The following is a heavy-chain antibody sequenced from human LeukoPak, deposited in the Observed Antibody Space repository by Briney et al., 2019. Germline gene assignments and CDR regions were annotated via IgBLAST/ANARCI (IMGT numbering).Heavy chain of an antibody. J-gene: IGHJ4*02. CDR2: ISAYNGNT. CDR3: ARVPYGGNSGLAFDY. V-gene: IGHV1-18*01. Sequence: ASVKVSCKASGYTFTSYGISWVRQAPGPGLEWMGWISAYNGNTNYAQKLQGRVTMTTDTSTSTAYMELRSLRSDDTAVYYCARVPYGGNSGLAFDYWGQGTLVTVSS. CDR1: GYTFTSYG. D-gene: IGHD4-23*01.